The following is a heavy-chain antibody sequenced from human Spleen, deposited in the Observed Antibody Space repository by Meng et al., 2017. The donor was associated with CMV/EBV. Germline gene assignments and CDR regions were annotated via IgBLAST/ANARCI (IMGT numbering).Heavy chain of an antibody. CDR2: IYHSGSL. CDR3: ARYYDFWSGYQSEGMDV. CDR1: GGSISSENW. D-gene: IGHD3-3*01. V-gene: IGHV4-4*02. Sequence: SETLSLTCAVSGGSISSENWWSWVRQPPGKGLEWIGEIYHSGSLNYNPSLKNRVTISVDTSKNQFSLKLSSVTAADTAVYYCARYYDFWSGYQSEGMDVWGQGTTVTVSS. J-gene: IGHJ6*02.